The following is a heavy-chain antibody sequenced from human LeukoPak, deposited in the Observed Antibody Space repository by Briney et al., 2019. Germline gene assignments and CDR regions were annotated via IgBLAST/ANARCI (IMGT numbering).Heavy chain of an antibody. CDR1: GFTFSSYS. D-gene: IGHD6-6*01. CDR3: ARRIMGSSSMDS. J-gene: IGHJ4*02. CDR2: VYYSGTT. V-gene: IGHV4-59*12. Sequence: GALRLSCAASGFTFSSYSMNGVRQAPGKGGEGIGNVYYSGTTYYNPSLKSRVTISIDTSKNQFSLKLSSVTAADTALYFCARRIMGSSSMDSWGQGTLVTVSS.